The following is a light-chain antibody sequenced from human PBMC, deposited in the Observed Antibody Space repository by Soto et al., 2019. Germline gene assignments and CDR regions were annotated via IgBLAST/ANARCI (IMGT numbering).Light chain of an antibody. J-gene: IGKJ1*01. CDR3: KQYGSSSWT. Sequence: EIVLTQSPGTLSLSPGERATLSCRASQSVSNSYLAWYQQKPGQAPRLLFYGASSRATGIPDRFSGSGSGTDFSLSICRLEPEDFAVYYCKQYGSSSWTFGQGTKVEIK. V-gene: IGKV3-20*01. CDR2: GAS. CDR1: QSVSNSY.